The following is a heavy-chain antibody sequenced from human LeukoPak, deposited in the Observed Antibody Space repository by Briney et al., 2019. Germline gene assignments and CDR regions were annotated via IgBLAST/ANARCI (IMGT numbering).Heavy chain of an antibody. CDR3: VRGSPGYSSSWHAY. J-gene: IGHJ4*02. Sequence: GGSLRLSCAASGFMLSSTWMHWVRQAPGKGLVWVSRINSDATSTSYADSVRGRFTISRDDARNTMYLQMNSLRAEDTAMYYCVRGSPGYSSSWHAYWGQGTLVTVSS. CDR1: GFMLSSTW. CDR2: INSDATST. D-gene: IGHD6-13*01. V-gene: IGHV3-74*01.